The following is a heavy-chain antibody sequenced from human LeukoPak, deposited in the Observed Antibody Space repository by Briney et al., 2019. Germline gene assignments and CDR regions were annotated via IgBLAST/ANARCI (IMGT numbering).Heavy chain of an antibody. CDR3: ASLLRFLEWSPGALGI. CDR1: GFTFSSYA. Sequence: GGSLRLSCAASGFTFSSYAMSWVRQAPGKGLEWVSAISGSGGSTYYADSVKGRFTISRDNSKNTLYLQMNSLRAEDTAVYYCASLLRFLEWSPGALGIWGQGTMVTVSS. D-gene: IGHD3-3*01. J-gene: IGHJ3*02. V-gene: IGHV3-23*01. CDR2: ISGSGGST.